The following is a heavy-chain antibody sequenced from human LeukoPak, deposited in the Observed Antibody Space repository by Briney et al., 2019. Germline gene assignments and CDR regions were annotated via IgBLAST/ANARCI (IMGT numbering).Heavy chain of an antibody. CDR2: IKQDGSEK. D-gene: IGHD6-19*01. CDR1: GFTFSSYW. J-gene: IGHJ4*02. Sequence: GGSLRLSCAASGFTFSSYWISWVRQAPGKGLEWVANIKQDGSEKYYVDSVKGRFTISRDNAKNSLYLQMNSLRAEDTAVYYCARGVLYYSSYDYWGQGTLVTVSS. V-gene: IGHV3-7*01. CDR3: ARGVLYYSSYDY.